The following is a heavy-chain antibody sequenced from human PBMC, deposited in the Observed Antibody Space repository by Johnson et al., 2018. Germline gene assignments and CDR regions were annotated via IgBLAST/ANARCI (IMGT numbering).Heavy chain of an antibody. V-gene: IGHV3-30*18. Sequence: QVQLVQSGGGAVQPGRSLRLSCAASGFTFSSYGMHWVRQAPGKGLEWVAFISYDGNTKYYADSVKGRFTISRDKSKNTVYLQMNSLSTEDTAIYSCAKDQAVRHAFDIWGHGTMVTVSS. CDR2: ISYDGNTK. CDR3: AKDQAVRHAFDI. CDR1: GFTFSSYG. J-gene: IGHJ3*02. D-gene: IGHD4-11*01.